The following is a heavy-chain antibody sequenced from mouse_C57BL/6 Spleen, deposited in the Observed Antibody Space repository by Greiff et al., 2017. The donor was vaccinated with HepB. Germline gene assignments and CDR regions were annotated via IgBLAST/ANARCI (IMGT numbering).Heavy chain of an antibody. Sequence: QVQLQQPGAELVKPGASVKMSCKASGYTFTIYWITWVKQRPGQGLEWIGDIYPGSGSTNYNEKFKSKATLTVDTSSSTAYMQLSSLTSEDSAVYYCARYPITTVVEGFAYWGQGTLVTVSA. CDR2: IYPGSGST. V-gene: IGHV1-55*01. CDR3: ARYPITTVVEGFAY. D-gene: IGHD1-1*01. J-gene: IGHJ3*01. CDR1: GYTFTIYW.